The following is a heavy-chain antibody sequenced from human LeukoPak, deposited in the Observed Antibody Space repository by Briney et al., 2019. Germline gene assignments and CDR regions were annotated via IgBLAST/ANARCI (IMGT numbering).Heavy chain of an antibody. D-gene: IGHD2-2*01. CDR2: FDPEDGET. CDR3: ARERSTSHRGRNWFDP. V-gene: IGHV1-24*01. CDR1: GYTLTELS. Sequence: GASVKVSCKVSGYTLTELSMHWVRQAPGKGLEWMGGFDPEDGETIYAQKFQGRVTMTEDTSTDTAYMELSSLRSDDTAVYYCARERSTSHRGRNWFDPWGQGTLVTVSS. J-gene: IGHJ5*02.